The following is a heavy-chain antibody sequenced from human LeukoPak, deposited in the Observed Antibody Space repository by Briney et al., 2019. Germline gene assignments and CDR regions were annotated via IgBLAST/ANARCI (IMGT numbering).Heavy chain of an antibody. CDR2: ISSSNTYI. V-gene: IGHV3-21*01. Sequence: GGSLRLSCVGSGFTFNTFSMNWARQAPGKGLEWVSTISSSNTYIYYADSVQGRFTVSRDNAKNSLYLQMNSLRVEDTALYYCARERYHGSGAPRFDYWGQGTLVTVSS. CDR1: GFTFNTFS. D-gene: IGHD3-10*01. J-gene: IGHJ4*02. CDR3: ARERYHGSGAPRFDY.